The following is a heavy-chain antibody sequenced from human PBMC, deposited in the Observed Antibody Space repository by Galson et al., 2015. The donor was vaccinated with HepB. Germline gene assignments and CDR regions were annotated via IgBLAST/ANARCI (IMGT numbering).Heavy chain of an antibody. CDR2: IGYDGSNK. CDR1: GFTFRNYG. CDR3: AAFGELGNDFLDY. V-gene: IGHV3-30*02. Sequence: SLRLSCAASGFTFRNYGMHWVRQAPGKGLEWVAFIGYDGSNKYSADSVKGRFTISRDNSKNTLYLQMNSLIPDDTAVYYCAAFGELGNDFLDYWGQGTLVTVSS. D-gene: IGHD3-10*01. J-gene: IGHJ4*02.